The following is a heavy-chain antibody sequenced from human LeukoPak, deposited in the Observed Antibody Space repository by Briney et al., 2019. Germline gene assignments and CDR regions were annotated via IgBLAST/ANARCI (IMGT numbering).Heavy chain of an antibody. CDR1: RFTFSNYW. CDR3: ASVYDFGSGYFSGTFDI. D-gene: IGHD3-3*01. V-gene: IGHV3-7*01. Sequence: GGPLRLSCAASRFTFSNYWMSCVRQAPGKGLEWVANIKQDESEKYYVDSVRGRFTISRDNDKNSLYLQMKRMRAEDTAVYFCASVYDFGSGYFSGTFDIWGQGTMVTVSS. J-gene: IGHJ3*02. CDR2: IKQDESEK.